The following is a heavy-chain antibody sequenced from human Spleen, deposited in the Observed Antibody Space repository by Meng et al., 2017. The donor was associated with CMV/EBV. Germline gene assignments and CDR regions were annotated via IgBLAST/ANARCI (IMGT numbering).Heavy chain of an antibody. CDR2: IHPHRSDT. D-gene: IGHD7-27*01. CDR3: ARDNNWGPDY. V-gene: IGHV1-2*02. Sequence: ASVKVSCKTSGYTFTAHYFHWVRQAPGQGLEWMGWIHPHRSDTNYAQQFQGRVTLTRDTSINTGDMELNRLTSDDTAVYYCARDNNWGPDYWGQGTLVTVSS. J-gene: IGHJ4*02. CDR1: GYTFTAHY.